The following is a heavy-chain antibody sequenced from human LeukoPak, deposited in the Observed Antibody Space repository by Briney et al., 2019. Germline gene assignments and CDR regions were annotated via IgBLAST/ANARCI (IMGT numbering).Heavy chain of an antibody. D-gene: IGHD3-3*01. CDR2: INPSDGAT. CDR3: AKLRGGAVSGNFGYLFASYYTYYYMDV. CDR1: GYTFTTYY. Sequence: ASVKVSCKASGYTFTTYYLHWVRQAPGQGLEWMGMINPSDGATTYAQRFQGRVTMTRDMSTTTVYMDQRSLRSEDTAVYFCAKLRGGAVSGNFGYLFASYYTYYYMDVWGRGTTVTVSS. J-gene: IGHJ6*03. V-gene: IGHV1-46*01.